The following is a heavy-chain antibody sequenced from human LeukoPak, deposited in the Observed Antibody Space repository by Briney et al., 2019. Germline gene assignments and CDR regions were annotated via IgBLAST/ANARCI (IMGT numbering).Heavy chain of an antibody. V-gene: IGHV3-23*01. J-gene: IGHJ4*02. D-gene: IGHD3-22*01. CDR3: AKGSYYDSSGSFYFDY. CDR1: GFTFSSYA. CDR2: ISGSGDNT. Sequence: GGSLRLACAASGFTFSSYAMSWVRQAPGKGLEWVSGISGSGDNTYYADSVKGRFTISRDNSKNTLYVQVNSLGTEDTAAYYCAKGSYYDSSGSFYFDYWGQGTLVTVSS.